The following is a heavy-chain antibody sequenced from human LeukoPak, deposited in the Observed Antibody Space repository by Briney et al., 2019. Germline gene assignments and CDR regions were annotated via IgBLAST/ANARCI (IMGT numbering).Heavy chain of an antibody. J-gene: IGHJ4*02. V-gene: IGHV3-53*01. Sequence: PGGSLRLSCAASGFTVTSNYMGWVRQAPGKGLEWVSIIYDDDQTHYADSVRGRITISRDKSKNTLYFQMNSLRAEDTAVYYCARHYSDFLTYFDFWGQGTLVTVSS. CDR1: GFTVTSNY. D-gene: IGHD4-11*01. CDR2: IYDDDQT. CDR3: ARHYSDFLTYFDF.